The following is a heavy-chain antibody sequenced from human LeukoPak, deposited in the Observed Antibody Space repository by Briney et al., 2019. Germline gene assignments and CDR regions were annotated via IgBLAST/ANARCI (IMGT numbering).Heavy chain of an antibody. J-gene: IGHJ4*02. V-gene: IGHV3-33*06. CDR1: GLTFRTFA. D-gene: IGHD6-19*01. CDR3: AKEAGSGWRYVDN. CDR2: IWFYGNDGPYK. Sequence: GGSLRLSCAVSGLTFRTFAMVWVRQAPGKGLEWVAAIWFYGNDGPYKNYADAVRCRFRISRDNSKYTLLHPMNSVRAENTVFYYCAKEAGSGWRYVDNGGQGNLVTVPS.